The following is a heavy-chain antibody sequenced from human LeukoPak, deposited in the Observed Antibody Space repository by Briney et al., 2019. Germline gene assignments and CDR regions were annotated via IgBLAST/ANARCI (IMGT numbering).Heavy chain of an antibody. D-gene: IGHD3-10*01. Sequence: ASVKVSGKASGYTFRNYGISWVRQAPGQGLEWMGGIIPIFGTANYAQKFQGRVTITADESTSTAYMELSSLRSEDTAVYYCARQLHGSGSYYPLGDWGQGTLVTVSS. V-gene: IGHV1-69*13. CDR1: GYTFRNYG. CDR3: ARQLHGSGSYYPLGD. CDR2: IIPIFGTA. J-gene: IGHJ4*02.